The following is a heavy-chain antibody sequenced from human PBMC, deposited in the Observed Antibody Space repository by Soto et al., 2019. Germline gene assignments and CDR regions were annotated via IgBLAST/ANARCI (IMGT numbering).Heavy chain of an antibody. D-gene: IGHD3-10*01. CDR2: INHSEST. CDR1: GGSFSGYY. CDR3: ARGVGDYYGSGSYSSG. J-gene: IGHJ4*02. V-gene: IGHV4-34*01. Sequence: QVQLQQWGAGLLKPSETLSLTCAVYGGSFSGYYWSWIRQPPGKGLEWIGEINHSESTNYNPSLKSRVTISVDTSKNQFSLKLSSVTAADTAVYYCARGVGDYYGSGSYSSGWGQGTLVTVSS.